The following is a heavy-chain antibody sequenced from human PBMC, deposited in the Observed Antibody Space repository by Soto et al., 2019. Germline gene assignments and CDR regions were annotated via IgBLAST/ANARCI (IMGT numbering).Heavy chain of an antibody. J-gene: IGHJ5*02. D-gene: IGHD1-1*01. CDR2: IDDSGST. V-gene: IGHV4-59*01. CDR3: ARDLGTMRGWFNP. CDR1: GVSLTNYY. Sequence: SETLSLTCTVSGVSLTNYYWSWIRQSPGEGLAWIGFIDDSGSTNYNPSLKSRVSISLDTPNNQFSLRLNSVTAADTALYYCARDLGTMRGWFNPWGQGTLVTVSS.